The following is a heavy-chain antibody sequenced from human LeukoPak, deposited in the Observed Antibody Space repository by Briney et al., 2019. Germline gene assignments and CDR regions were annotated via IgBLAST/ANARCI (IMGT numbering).Heavy chain of an antibody. D-gene: IGHD3-9*01. CDR2: ISSSSSTI. Sequence: GGSLRLSCAASGFTFSSYSMNWVRQAPGKGLEWVSYISSSSSTIYYADSVKGRFTISRDNAKNSLYLQMNSPRDEDTAVYYCASQSYYDILTGYWPQVDYWGQGTLVTVSS. CDR1: GFTFSSYS. J-gene: IGHJ4*02. CDR3: ASQSYYDILTGYWPQVDY. V-gene: IGHV3-48*02.